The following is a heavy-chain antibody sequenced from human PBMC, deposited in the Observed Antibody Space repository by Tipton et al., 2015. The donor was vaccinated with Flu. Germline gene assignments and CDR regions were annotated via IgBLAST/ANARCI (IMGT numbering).Heavy chain of an antibody. CDR1: GGSIRSHY. V-gene: IGHV4-59*11. J-gene: IGHJ3*01. CDR2: ISHSGTT. Sequence: GLVKPSETLSLTCSVSGGSIRSHYWSWIRQPPGKGLEWIGYISHSGTTSYNPFLKSRLTLSLDTSKNQFSLGLSSVTAADTALYFCARQFCSSVTCYGDDAFDVWGRGKKVIVSS. D-gene: IGHD2-2*01. CDR3: ARQFCSSVTCYGDDAFDV.